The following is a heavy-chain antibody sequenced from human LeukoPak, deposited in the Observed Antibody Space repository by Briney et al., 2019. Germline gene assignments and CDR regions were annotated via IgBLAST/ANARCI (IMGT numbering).Heavy chain of an antibody. CDR1: GGSISSSSYY. CDR2: IYYSGST. V-gene: IGHV4-39*01. Sequence: PSETLSLTXTVSGGSISSSSYYWGCIRQPPGNGLEWIGSIYYSGSTYYNPSLKSRVTISVDTSKNQFSLKLSSVTAADTAVYYCARLYYYGSGSPKVVWGQGTMVTVSS. J-gene: IGHJ3*01. D-gene: IGHD3-10*01. CDR3: ARLYYYGSGSPKVV.